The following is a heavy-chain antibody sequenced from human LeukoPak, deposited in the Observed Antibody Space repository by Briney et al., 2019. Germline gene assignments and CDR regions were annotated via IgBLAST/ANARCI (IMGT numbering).Heavy chain of an antibody. Sequence: GGSLRLSCAASGFTLNGYSMNWFRQAPGKGLEWISYISSTSSIIYYADSVKGRFTISRDNAKSSLYLQMNSLRAEDTAVYYCARDRGWTAMGKGSWSYYYYGMDVWGQGTTVTVSS. D-gene: IGHD5-18*01. J-gene: IGHJ6*02. CDR3: ARDRGWTAMGKGSWSYYYYGMDV. CDR1: GFTLNGYS. CDR2: ISSTSSII. V-gene: IGHV3-48*04.